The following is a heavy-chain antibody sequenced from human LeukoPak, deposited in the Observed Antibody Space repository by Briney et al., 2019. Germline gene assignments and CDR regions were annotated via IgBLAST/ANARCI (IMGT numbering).Heavy chain of an antibody. V-gene: IGHV3-48*04. J-gene: IGHJ4*02. D-gene: IGHD3-10*01. Sequence: GGSLRLSCAASGFTFSSYGMNWVRQAPGKGLEWVSYISSSSSTIYYADSVKGRFTISRDNAKNSLYLQMNSLRAEDTAVYYCARYGYGSGSLIDYWGQGTLVTVSS. CDR1: GFTFSSYG. CDR2: ISSSSSTI. CDR3: ARYGYGSGSLIDY.